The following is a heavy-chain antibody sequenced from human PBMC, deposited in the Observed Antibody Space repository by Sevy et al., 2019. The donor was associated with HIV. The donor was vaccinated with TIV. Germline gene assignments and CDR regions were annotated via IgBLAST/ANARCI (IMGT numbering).Heavy chain of an antibody. CDR3: AQRGAVAGTIAFDI. CDR1: GFTVSSNY. CDR2: IYNGGST. V-gene: IGHV3-53*01. J-gene: IGHJ3*02. Sequence: GESLKISCAASGFTVSSNYMSWVRQAPGKGLEWVSVIYNGGSTYYADSVKGRFTISRDNSKNTLYLQMNSLRAEDTAVYYCAQRGAVAGTIAFDIWGQGTMVTVSS. D-gene: IGHD6-19*01.